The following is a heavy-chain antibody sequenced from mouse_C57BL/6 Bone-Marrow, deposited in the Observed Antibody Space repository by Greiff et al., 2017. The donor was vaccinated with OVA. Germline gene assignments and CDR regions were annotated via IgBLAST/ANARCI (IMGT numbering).Heavy chain of an antibody. Sequence: QVQLQQPGAELVMPGASVKLSCKASGYTFTSYWMHWVKQRPGQGLEWIGEIDPSDSYTNYNQKFKGKSTLTVDKSSSTAYMQLSSLTSEDSAVYYCASSNWDVDYWGQGTTLTVSS. CDR3: ASSNWDVDY. V-gene: IGHV1-69*01. CDR1: GYTFTSYW. D-gene: IGHD4-1*01. CDR2: IDPSDSYT. J-gene: IGHJ2*01.